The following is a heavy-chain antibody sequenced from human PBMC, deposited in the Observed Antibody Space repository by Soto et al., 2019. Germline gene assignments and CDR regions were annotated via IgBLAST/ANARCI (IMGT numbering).Heavy chain of an antibody. CDR2: IDPSDSYT. D-gene: IGHD5-12*01. CDR3: ARRVRDGYNYYYYGMDV. CDR1: GYSFTSYW. Sequence: GASVKISCKGSGYSFTSYWISWVRQMPGKGLEWMGRIDPSDSYTNYSPSFQGHVTISADKSISTAYLQWSSLKASDTAMYYCARRVRDGYNYYYYGMDVWGQGTTVTVSS. V-gene: IGHV5-10-1*01. J-gene: IGHJ6*02.